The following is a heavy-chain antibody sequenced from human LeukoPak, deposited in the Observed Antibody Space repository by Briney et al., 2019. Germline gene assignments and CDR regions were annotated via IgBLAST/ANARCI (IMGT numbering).Heavy chain of an antibody. Sequence: SQTLSLTCAISGDSVSSNSATWEWIRQSPSGGLQWLGRTYHRSRWYNDYAVSVKSRISINPETSKNQFSLRLRSVTAADTAVYYCATWRTAKTGFDYWGQGTLVTVSS. V-gene: IGHV6-1*01. CDR2: TYHRSRWYN. CDR1: GDSVSSNSAT. D-gene: IGHD1-1*01. CDR3: ATWRTAKTGFDY. J-gene: IGHJ4*02.